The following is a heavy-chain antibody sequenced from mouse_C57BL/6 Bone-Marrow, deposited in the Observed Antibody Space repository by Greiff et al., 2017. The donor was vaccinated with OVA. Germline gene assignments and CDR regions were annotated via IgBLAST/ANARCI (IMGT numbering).Heavy chain of an antibody. D-gene: IGHD2-4*01. J-gene: IGHJ2*01. CDR2: ISSGGDYI. Sequence: EVKLVESGEGLVKPGGSLKLSCAASGFTFSSYAMSWVRQTPEKRLEWVAYISSGGDYIYYADTVKGRFTISRDNARKTLYLQMSSLKSEDTAMYYCTRVGALDYGDYFDYWGQGTTLTVSS. CDR3: TRVGALDYGDYFDY. V-gene: IGHV5-9-1*02. CDR1: GFTFSSYA.